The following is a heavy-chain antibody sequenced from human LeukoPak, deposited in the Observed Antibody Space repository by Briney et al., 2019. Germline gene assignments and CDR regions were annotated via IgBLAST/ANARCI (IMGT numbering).Heavy chain of an antibody. CDR1: GFTFSSYS. CDR3: VRNLRITMFRGVTYFDY. Sequence: GGSLRLSCAASGFTFSSYSMNWVRQAPGKGLEWVSYISSSSSTIYYADSVKGRFTISRDNSKNTLYLQMNSLRAEDTAVYYCVRNLRITMFRGVTYFDYWGQGTLVTVSS. V-gene: IGHV3-48*01. J-gene: IGHJ4*02. D-gene: IGHD3-10*01. CDR2: ISSSSSTI.